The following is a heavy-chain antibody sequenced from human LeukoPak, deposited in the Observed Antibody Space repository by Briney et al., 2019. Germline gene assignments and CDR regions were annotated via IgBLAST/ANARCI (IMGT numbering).Heavy chain of an antibody. CDR3: ARGEDYGDYFDY. CDR2: IYSGGST. V-gene: IGHV3-53*01. CDR1: GFTVSANY. J-gene: IGHJ4*02. D-gene: IGHD4-17*01. Sequence: PGRSLRLSCAASGFTVSANYMSWVRQAPGKGLEWVSVIYSGGSTYYAGSVKGRFTISRDNSKNTLSLQMNSLRAEDTAVYYCARGEDYGDYFDYWGQGTLVTVSS.